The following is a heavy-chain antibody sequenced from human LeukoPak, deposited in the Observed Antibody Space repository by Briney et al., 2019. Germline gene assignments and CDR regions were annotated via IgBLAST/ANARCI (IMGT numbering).Heavy chain of an antibody. CDR2: IYYSGTT. Sequence: SETLSLTCSVSGGSINTYYWTWIRLSPGKGLDWIGYIYYSGTTNYNPSFKSRVSMSVDTSRNQFSLRLSSVTAADTAIYYCARGTVQMGMGERFFDFWGQGTLVTVSS. CDR1: GGSINTYY. CDR3: ARGTVQMGMGERFFDF. D-gene: IGHD3-16*01. J-gene: IGHJ4*02. V-gene: IGHV4-59*01.